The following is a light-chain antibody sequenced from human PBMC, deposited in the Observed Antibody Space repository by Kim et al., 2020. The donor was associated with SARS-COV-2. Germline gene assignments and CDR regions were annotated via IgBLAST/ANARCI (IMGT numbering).Light chain of an antibody. CDR2: CGK. V-gene: IGLV3-19*01. CDR1: GSSKYY. J-gene: IGLJ2*01. Sequence: AVEQTAMASCRDGSSKYYATCCDQQKRGAPLLVIYCGKKRPSGIPDRFSGSTSGYTASLTITGAQADDEADYFCNSSDSSGSHWVFGGGTQLTVL. CDR3: NSSDSSGSHWV.